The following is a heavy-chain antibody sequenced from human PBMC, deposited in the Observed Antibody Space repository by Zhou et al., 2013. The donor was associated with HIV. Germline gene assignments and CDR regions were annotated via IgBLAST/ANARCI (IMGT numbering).Heavy chain of an antibody. CDR1: GYKFINYG. Sequence: QVQLVQSGSEVTKPGASVKVSCKASGYKFINYGFSWVRQAPGQGPEWLGWISGYNGNAMIAQKFQVRVTMTIDTGTTTAYMEVRSLTSADTAVYYCVRDGGNGMDVWGQGTTVAVSS. J-gene: IGHJ6*02. D-gene: IGHD3-10*01. V-gene: IGHV1-18*01. CDR2: ISGYNGNA. CDR3: VRDGGNGMDV.